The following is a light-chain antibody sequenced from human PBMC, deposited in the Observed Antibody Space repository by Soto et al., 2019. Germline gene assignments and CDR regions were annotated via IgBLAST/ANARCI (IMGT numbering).Light chain of an antibody. CDR3: SSYTSTSTLYV. CDR2: DVT. Sequence: QSALTQPASVSGSPGQSITISCTGTSSDVGGYNSVSWYRQHPGKAPKLIIYDVTNRPSGVSSRFSASKSGYTASLTISGLQAVDEADYYCSSYTSTSTLYVFGTGTKLTVL. CDR1: SSDVGGYNS. V-gene: IGLV2-14*01. J-gene: IGLJ1*01.